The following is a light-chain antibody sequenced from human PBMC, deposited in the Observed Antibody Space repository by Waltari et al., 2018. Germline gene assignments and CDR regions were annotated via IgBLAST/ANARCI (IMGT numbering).Light chain of an antibody. CDR3: SMYMGSGVWV. Sequence: QTVVTKEPSLSVSPGGTVTLTCALSSGSVHSTSYLTWYQQTPGQPPRTLVYKGISRSSGVPDRFSGSILGNTAALTITGAQADDESDYYCSMYMGSGVWVFGGGTKLTVL. CDR1: SGSVHSTSY. CDR2: KGI. J-gene: IGLJ3*02. V-gene: IGLV8-61*01.